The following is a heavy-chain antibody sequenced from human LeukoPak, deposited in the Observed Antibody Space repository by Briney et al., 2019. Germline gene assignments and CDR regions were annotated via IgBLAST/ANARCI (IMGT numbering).Heavy chain of an antibody. Sequence: PSETLSLTCTVSGGSISSYYRSWIRQPPGKGLEWIGYVYYSGSTNYNPSLKSRVTISVDTSKNQFSLKLSSVTAADTAVYYCASNRGYYYDSTSAFDIWGQGTMVTVSS. CDR1: GGSISSYY. V-gene: IGHV4-59*01. J-gene: IGHJ3*02. D-gene: IGHD3-22*01. CDR3: ASNRGYYYDSTSAFDI. CDR2: VYYSGST.